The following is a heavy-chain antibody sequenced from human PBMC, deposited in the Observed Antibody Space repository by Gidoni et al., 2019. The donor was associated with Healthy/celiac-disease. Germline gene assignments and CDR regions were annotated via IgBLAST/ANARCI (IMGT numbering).Heavy chain of an antibody. CDR3: AREREGPRGAIGWFDP. CDR1: GGTFSSYA. J-gene: IGHJ5*02. CDR2: IIPIFGTA. V-gene: IGHV1-69*01. Sequence: QVQLVQSGAEVKKPGSSVEVSCKASGGTFSSYAISWVRQAPGQGLEWMGGIIPIFGTANYAQKFQGRVTITADESTSTAYMELSSLRSEDTAVYYCAREREGPRGAIGWFDPWGQGTLVTVSS. D-gene: IGHD1-26*01.